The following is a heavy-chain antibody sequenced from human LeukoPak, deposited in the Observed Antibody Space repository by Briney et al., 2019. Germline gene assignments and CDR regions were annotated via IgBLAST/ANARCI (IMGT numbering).Heavy chain of an antibody. CDR2: IWYHGSDK. Sequence: PGGSLRLSCAASGFTFSGYGMHWVRQAPGKGLEWVAVIWYHGSDKYYADSVKGRFTISRDNSKNTLYLQMNSLRAEDTAVYYCARPFGSGSSPTAYFDYWGQGTLVTVSS. J-gene: IGHJ4*02. V-gene: IGHV3-33*01. CDR3: ARPFGSGSSPTAYFDY. D-gene: IGHD3-10*01. CDR1: GFTFSGYG.